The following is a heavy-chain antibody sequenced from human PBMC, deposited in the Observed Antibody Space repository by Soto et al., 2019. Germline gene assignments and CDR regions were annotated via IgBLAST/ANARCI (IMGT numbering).Heavy chain of an antibody. CDR1: GYKFTNYW. D-gene: IGHD1-1*01. J-gene: IGHJ4*02. CDR2: IDPSDSYI. V-gene: IGHV5-10-1*01. Sequence: GESLKISCKGSGYKFTNYWLSWVRQTPGKGLEWMGRIDPSDSYINYSPSFRGHVTISIGESISTAHLQWSSLKASDTATYYCAIVTAETAYHYFDFWGQGTLVTVSS. CDR3: AIVTAETAYHYFDF.